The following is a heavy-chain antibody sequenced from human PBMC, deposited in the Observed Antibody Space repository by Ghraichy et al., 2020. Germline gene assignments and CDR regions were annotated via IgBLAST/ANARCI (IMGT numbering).Heavy chain of an antibody. CDR2: ITSNGGST. D-gene: IGHD6-13*01. Sequence: GGSLRLSCAASGFSFSTYAMHWVRHAPGRGLEYVSSITSNGGSTYYANSVKDRFTISRDNSKNMLYLQMGSLRGEDMAVYYCARDEAGYSSNWGQGTLVTVSS. J-gene: IGHJ4*02. CDR3: ARDEAGYSSN. CDR1: GFSFSTYA. V-gene: IGHV3-64*01.